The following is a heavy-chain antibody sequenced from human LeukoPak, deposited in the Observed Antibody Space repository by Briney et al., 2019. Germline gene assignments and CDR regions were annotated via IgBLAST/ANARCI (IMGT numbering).Heavy chain of an antibody. CDR1: GFSYSSYA. J-gene: IGHJ4*02. CDR3: ARDQNPVPFDY. Sequence: GGSLRLSCAVSGFSYSSYAMSWVRQAPGKGLEGVSTISGSGDTYYVDSVKGRFTISRDNSKNTLYLQMNSLRAEDTAVYYCARDQNPVPFDYWGQGTLVTVSS. CDR2: ISGSGDT. D-gene: IGHD4-17*01. V-gene: IGHV3-23*01.